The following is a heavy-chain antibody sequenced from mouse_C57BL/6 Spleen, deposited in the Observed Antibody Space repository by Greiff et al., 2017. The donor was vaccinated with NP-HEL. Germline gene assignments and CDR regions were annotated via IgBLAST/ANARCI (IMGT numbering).Heavy chain of an antibody. J-gene: IGHJ1*03. Sequence: EVKLVESGGGLVKPGGSLKLSCAASGFTFSDYGMHWVRQAPEKGLEWVAYISSGSSTIYYADTVKGRFTISRDNAKNTLFLQMTSLRSEDTAMYYCARPTTGYFDVWGTGTTVTVSS. CDR1: GFTFSDYG. CDR2: ISSGSSTI. CDR3: ARPTTGYFDV. V-gene: IGHV5-17*01. D-gene: IGHD1-1*01.